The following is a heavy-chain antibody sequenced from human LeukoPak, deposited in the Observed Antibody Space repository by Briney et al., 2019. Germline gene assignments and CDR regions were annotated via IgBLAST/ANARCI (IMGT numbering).Heavy chain of an antibody. J-gene: IGHJ5*02. CDR3: ARASFNVVFGNWFDP. CDR2: IYYTGNT. CDR1: GGSISSCSYY. Sequence: PSETLSLTCTVSGGSISSCSYYWAWIRQPPGTGLEWIGTIYYTGNTFYNPSLKSRVTISVDSSKNQFSLKLSSVTAADTAVYYCARASFNVVFGNWFDPWGQGTLVTVSS. D-gene: IGHD2-8*01. V-gene: IGHV4-39*01.